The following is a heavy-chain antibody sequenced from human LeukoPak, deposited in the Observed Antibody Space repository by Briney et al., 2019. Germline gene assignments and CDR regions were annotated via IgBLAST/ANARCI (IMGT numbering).Heavy chain of an antibody. CDR1: GFTFSSYW. CDR2: INSDGSST. V-gene: IGHV3-74*01. J-gene: IGHJ4*02. D-gene: IGHD1-26*01. CDR3: ARSYRYYFDY. Sequence: GGSLRLSCAASGFTFSSYWMHWVRQAPGKGLGWVSRINSDGSSTSYADSVKGRFTISRDNAKNTLYLQMNSLRAEDTAVYYCARSYRYYFDYWGQGTLVTVSS.